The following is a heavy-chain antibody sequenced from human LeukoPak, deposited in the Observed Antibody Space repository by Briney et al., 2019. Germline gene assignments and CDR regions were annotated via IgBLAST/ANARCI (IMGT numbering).Heavy chain of an antibody. CDR3: ARVLYGDYVLDY. Sequence: ASVKVSCKASGYTFTGYYMHWVRQAPGQALEWMGWINPNSGGTNYAQKFQGRVTMTRDTSISTAYMELSRLRSDDTAVYYCARVLYGDYVLDYWGQGTLVTVSS. J-gene: IGHJ4*02. CDR2: INPNSGGT. CDR1: GYTFTGYY. D-gene: IGHD4-17*01. V-gene: IGHV1-2*02.